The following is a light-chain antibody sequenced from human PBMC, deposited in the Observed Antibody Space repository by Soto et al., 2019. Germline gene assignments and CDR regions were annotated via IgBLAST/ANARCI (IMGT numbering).Light chain of an antibody. Sequence: EIVLTQSPGTLSLSPGERATLSCRASQSVSSSYLAWYQQKPGQAPGLLIYGASSRATGIPDRFSGSGSGTDFTLTISRLEPEDFAVYYCQQYDGSPRTFGQGTKVEIK. V-gene: IGKV3-20*01. CDR3: QQYDGSPRT. J-gene: IGKJ1*01. CDR2: GAS. CDR1: QSVSSSY.